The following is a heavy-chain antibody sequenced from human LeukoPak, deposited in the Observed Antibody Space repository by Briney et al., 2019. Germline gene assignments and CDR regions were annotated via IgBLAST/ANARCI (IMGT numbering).Heavy chain of an antibody. D-gene: IGHD5-12*01. V-gene: IGHV3-21*01. J-gene: IGHJ4*02. CDR1: GFXFSRYS. CDR2: ISTTSRYI. CDR3: ARGNSDYDHDY. Sequence: GGSLRLSCAASGFXFSRYSINWVRQAPGKGLEWVSSISTTSRYIYYADSVQGRFTVTRDNAKNSLSLQMNSLRADDTAAYYCARGNSDYDHDYWGQGTLVTVSS.